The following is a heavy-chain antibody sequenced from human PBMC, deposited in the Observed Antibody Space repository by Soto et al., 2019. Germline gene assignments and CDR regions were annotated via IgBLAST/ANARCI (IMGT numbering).Heavy chain of an antibody. V-gene: IGHV4-39*01. CDR2: IYYSGST. J-gene: IGHJ4*02. CDR3: ARQYCTNGVCYHFDY. D-gene: IGHD2-8*01. Sequence: QLQLQESGPGLVKPSETLSLTCTVSGGSISSSSYYWGWIRQPPGKGLEWIGSIYYSGSTYYNPSLKSRVPISVDTSKNQFSLKLSSVTAADTAVYYCARQYCTNGVCYHFDYWGQGTLVTVSS. CDR1: GGSISSSSYY.